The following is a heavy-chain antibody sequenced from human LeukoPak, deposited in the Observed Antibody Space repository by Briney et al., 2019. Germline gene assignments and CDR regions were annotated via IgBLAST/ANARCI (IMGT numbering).Heavy chain of an antibody. CDR3: GKDEGPYFDC. Sequence: GGSLRLSCAASGFTFDDHGMSWVRRAPGKGLEWVSALNWNGDNTGYADSVKGRFTISRDNAKRSLYLQMNSLTAEDTAFYYCGKDEGPYFDCWGQGTLVTVSS. CDR2: LNWNGDNT. V-gene: IGHV3-20*04. CDR1: GFTFDDHG. J-gene: IGHJ4*02.